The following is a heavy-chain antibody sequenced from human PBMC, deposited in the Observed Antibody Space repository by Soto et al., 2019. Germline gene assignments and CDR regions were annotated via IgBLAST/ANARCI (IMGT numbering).Heavy chain of an antibody. CDR3: AKPFVDPAPFNDY. CDR1: GFTFSRNA. J-gene: IGHJ4*02. CDR2: ISGSGGST. Sequence: GGSLRLSCAASGFTFSRNAMSWVRQAPGKGLEWVSGISGSGGSTYNADSVKGRFTISRDNSKNTLYLQMNSLRAEDTAVYYCAKPFVDPAPFNDYWGQGTLVTVSS. V-gene: IGHV3-23*01. D-gene: IGHD2-2*01.